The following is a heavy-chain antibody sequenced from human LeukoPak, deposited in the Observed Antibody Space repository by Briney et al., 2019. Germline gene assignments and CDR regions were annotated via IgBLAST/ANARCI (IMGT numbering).Heavy chain of an antibody. CDR2: TSYDGNNK. Sequence: QPGGSLILSCVISGFTFSSYAMHGVRQAPGKGLERVAVTSYDGNNKYYADSVKGRFTISGDKSKNTLYLQMNSLRAEDSAVYYCAKDRLVGATNYFDYWGQGTLVTVSS. CDR3: AKDRLVGATNYFDY. CDR1: GFTFSSYA. V-gene: IGHV3-30*18. D-gene: IGHD1-26*01. J-gene: IGHJ4*02.